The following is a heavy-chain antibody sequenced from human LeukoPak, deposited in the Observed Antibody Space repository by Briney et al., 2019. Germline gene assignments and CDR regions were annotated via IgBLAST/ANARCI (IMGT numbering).Heavy chain of an antibody. CDR3: AREATITGWGVGRWDYGMDV. D-gene: IGHD5-24*01. CDR1: GYTFTSYY. J-gene: IGHJ6*02. CDR2: INPSGGST. V-gene: IGHV1-46*01. Sequence: ASVKVSCKASGYTFTSYYMHWVRQAPGQGLEWMGIINPSGGSTSYAQKFQGRVTMTRDTSTSTVYMVLSSLRSEDTAVYYCAREATITGWGVGRWDYGMDVWGQGTTVTVSS.